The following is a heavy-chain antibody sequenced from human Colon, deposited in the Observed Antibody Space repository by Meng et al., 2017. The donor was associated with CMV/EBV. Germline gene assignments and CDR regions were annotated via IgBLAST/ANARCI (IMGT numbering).Heavy chain of an antibody. CDR2: INPNSGGS. Sequence: CKASGHTFADYYIHWVRQAPGQGPEWMGRINPNSGGSNYAEMFQGRVTLTGDTSINTVYMELSSLRSDDTAVYYCASYGSGTSSIFDYWGQGTLVTVSS. J-gene: IGHJ4*02. V-gene: IGHV1-2*06. CDR3: ASYGSGTSSIFDY. D-gene: IGHD3-10*01. CDR1: GHTFADYY.